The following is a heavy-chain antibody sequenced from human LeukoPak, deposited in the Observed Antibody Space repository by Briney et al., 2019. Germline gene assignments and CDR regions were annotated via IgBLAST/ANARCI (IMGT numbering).Heavy chain of an antibody. Sequence: GGSLRLSCAASGFTFSTHNMNWVRQAPGKGLEWVSYISSSSRTVYYADSVKGRFTISRDNAKNSLYLQMNSLRAEDTAVYYCARDHFGVVIRHLGYYYHGMDVWGQGTTVTVSS. CDR2: ISSSSRTV. J-gene: IGHJ6*02. CDR3: ARDHFGVVIRHLGYYYHGMDV. V-gene: IGHV3-48*04. D-gene: IGHD3-3*01. CDR1: GFTFSTHN.